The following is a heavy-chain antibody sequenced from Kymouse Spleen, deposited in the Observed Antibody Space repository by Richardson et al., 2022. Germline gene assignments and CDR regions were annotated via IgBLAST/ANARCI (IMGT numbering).Heavy chain of an antibody. CDR2: ISSSSSYI. V-gene: IGHV3-21*03. Sequence: EVQLVESGGGLVKPGGSLRLSCAASGFTFSSYSMNWVRQAPGKGLEWVSSISSSSSYIYYADSVKGRFTISRDNAKNSLYLQMNSLRAEDTAVYYCAREGGYDSYYYYYGMDVWGQGTTVTVSS. D-gene: IGHD5-12*01. CDR1: GFTFSSYS. CDR3: AREGGYDSYYYYYGMDV. J-gene: IGHJ6*02.